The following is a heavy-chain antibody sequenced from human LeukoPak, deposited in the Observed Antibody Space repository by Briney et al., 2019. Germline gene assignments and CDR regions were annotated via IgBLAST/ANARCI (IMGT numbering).Heavy chain of an antibody. Sequence: SETLSLTCTVSDGSISSSSYYWGWIRQPPGKGLEWIGSIYYSGSTYYNPSLKSRVTISVDTSKNQFSLKLSSVTAADTAVYYCARDLVGATFFDYWGQGTLVTVSS. J-gene: IGHJ4*02. CDR1: DGSISSSSYY. CDR3: ARDLVGATFFDY. CDR2: IYYSGST. V-gene: IGHV4-39*07. D-gene: IGHD1-26*01.